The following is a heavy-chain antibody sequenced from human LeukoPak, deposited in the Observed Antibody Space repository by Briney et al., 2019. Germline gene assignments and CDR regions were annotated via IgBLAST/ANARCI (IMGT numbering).Heavy chain of an antibody. Sequence: PSETLSLTCAVYGGSFSGYYWSWIRQPPGKGLEWIGEINHRGSTNYNPSLKSRVTISVDTSKNQFSLKLSSVTAADTAVYYCARGARYFDWLLYNAFDIWGQGTMVTVSS. CDR1: GGSFSGYY. J-gene: IGHJ3*02. D-gene: IGHD3-9*01. CDR2: INHRGST. CDR3: ARGARYFDWLLYNAFDI. V-gene: IGHV4-34*01.